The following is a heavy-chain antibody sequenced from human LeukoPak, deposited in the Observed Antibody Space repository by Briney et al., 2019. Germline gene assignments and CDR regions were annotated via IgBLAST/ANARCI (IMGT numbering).Heavy chain of an antibody. V-gene: IGHV3-48*01. D-gene: IGHD3-10*01. Sequence: GGSLRLSCAASGFTFSSYSMNWVRQAPGKGLGWVSYISSSSSTIYYADSVKGRFTISRDNAKNSLYLQMNSLRAEDTAVYYCARDPGGSGSANFDYWGQGTLVTVSS. CDR2: ISSSSSTI. CDR1: GFTFSSYS. CDR3: ARDPGGSGSANFDY. J-gene: IGHJ4*02.